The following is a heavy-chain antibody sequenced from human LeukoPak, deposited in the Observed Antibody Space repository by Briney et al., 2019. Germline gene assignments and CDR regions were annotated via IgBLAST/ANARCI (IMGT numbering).Heavy chain of an antibody. V-gene: IGHV3-30*02. CDR1: GFTFSSYG. CDR3: AKDRAGSGSYSDY. D-gene: IGHD3-10*01. J-gene: IGHJ4*02. CDR2: IRYDGSNK. Sequence: GGSLRLSCAASGFTFSSYGMHWVRQAPGKGLEWVAFIRYDGSNKYYADSVKGRFTISRDNSKNTLYLQMNSLRAEDTAVYYCAKDRAGSGSYSDYWGQGTLVTVSS.